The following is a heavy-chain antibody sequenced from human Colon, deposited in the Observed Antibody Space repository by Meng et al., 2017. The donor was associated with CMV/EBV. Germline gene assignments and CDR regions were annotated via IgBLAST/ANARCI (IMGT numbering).Heavy chain of an antibody. CDR2: IYWDDDK. CDR1: GFSLSTIGMG. CDR3: AHRPYGSGSYFFDY. J-gene: IGHJ4*02. D-gene: IGHD3-10*01. Sequence: QIPLKGSGPTLVKPTQTLTLTCTFSGFSLSTIGMGVGWIRQPPGKALEWLGVIYWDDDKRYSPSLKSRLTITKDTSKNQVVLTMTNLDPLDTATYYCAHRPYGSGSYFFDYWGQGTLVPSPQ. V-gene: IGHV2-5*02.